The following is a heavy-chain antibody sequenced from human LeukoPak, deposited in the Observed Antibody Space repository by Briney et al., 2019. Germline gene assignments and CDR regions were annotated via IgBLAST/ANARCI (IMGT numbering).Heavy chain of an antibody. V-gene: IGHV1-69*13. Sequence: SVKVSCKASGGTFSSYAISWVRQAPGQGLEWMGGIIPIFGTANYAQKFQGRVTITADESTSTAYMELCSLRSEDTAVYYCARRDGAMVTGYYYGMDVWGQGTTVTVSS. CDR3: ARRDGAMVTGYYYGMDV. CDR2: IIPIFGTA. J-gene: IGHJ6*02. CDR1: GGTFSSYA. D-gene: IGHD5-18*01.